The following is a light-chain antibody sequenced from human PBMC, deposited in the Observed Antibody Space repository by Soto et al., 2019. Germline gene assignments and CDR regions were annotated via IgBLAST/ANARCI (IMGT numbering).Light chain of an antibody. CDR1: QSVGSY. V-gene: IGKV3-11*01. J-gene: IGKJ4*01. CDR3: QKRSNWPSLT. CDR2: DAS. Sequence: EIVLIQSPATLSLSPGERATLSCRASQSVGSYLAWYQHKPGQAPRLLISDASNRATGIPARFSGSGSETDFSRTISSLEPVDSAVYYCQKRSNWPSLTFGGGTKVDIK.